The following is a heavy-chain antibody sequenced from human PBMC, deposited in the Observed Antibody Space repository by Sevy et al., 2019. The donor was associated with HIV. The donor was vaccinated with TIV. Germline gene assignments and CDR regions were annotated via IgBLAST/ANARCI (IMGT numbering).Heavy chain of an antibody. CDR1: GYSFTEIP. J-gene: IGHJ4*02. CDR2: LDPQDGEP. Sequence: ASVKVSCKVSGYSFTEIPMHWVRQTPGKGLEWMGGLDPQDGEPIYAQDLQGRVTMTEDKFSDTVYMELGGLRYEDTAIYYCATFMYDYGSGGYTAHDFWGQGTLVTVSS. CDR3: ATFMYDYGSGGYTAHDF. V-gene: IGHV1-24*01. D-gene: IGHD3-3*01.